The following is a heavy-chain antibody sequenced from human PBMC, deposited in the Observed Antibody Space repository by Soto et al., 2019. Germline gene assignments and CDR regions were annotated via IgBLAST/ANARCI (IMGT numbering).Heavy chain of an antibody. CDR1: GYTFTSYD. CDR2: MNPNSGNT. D-gene: IGHD4-17*01. CDR3: TRHRIIWANHMTAVISNDGFDI. J-gene: IGHJ3*02. V-gene: IGHV1-8*01. Sequence: QVQLVQSGAEVKKPGASVKVSCKASGYTFTSYDINWVRQATGQGLEWMGWMNPNSGNTGYAQKFQGRVTMTRNTSISTGYMELSSLRSEDTALYYCTRHRIIWANHMTAVISNDGFDIWGQGTMVTVSS.